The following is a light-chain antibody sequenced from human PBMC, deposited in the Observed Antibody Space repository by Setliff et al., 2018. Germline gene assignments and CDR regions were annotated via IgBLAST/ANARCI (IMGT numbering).Light chain of an antibody. J-gene: IGLJ2*01. Sequence: QSVLAQPPSVSGAPGHTVTISCTGSSSNIGATYDVHWYQHVPGAAPKLLIYMNNQRPSGVPDRCSGSKSDTSASLAISGLRSEDEADYYCAAWDDSLSGVLFGGGTKVTVL. V-gene: IGLV1-47*01. CDR1: SSNIGATYD. CDR3: AAWDDSLSGVL. CDR2: MNN.